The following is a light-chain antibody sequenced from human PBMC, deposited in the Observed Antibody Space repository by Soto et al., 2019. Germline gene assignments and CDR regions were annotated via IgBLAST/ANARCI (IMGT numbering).Light chain of an antibody. V-gene: IGKV1-39*02. CDR1: QSSSSY. CDR3: KRHHADSRR. Sequence: RLASQSSSSYLNWCQKKPGKAPKLLIYAASSLQSGVPSRFIVCGSGTDYTLTICSLQPADAALYYCKRHHADSRRSGQGTKV. J-gene: IGKJ1*01. CDR2: AAS.